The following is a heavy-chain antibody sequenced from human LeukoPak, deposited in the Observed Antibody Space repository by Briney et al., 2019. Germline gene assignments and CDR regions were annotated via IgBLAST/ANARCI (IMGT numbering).Heavy chain of an antibody. D-gene: IGHD2-2*01. CDR3: ARDQYQREGMDV. CDR2: IWYDGSNK. V-gene: IGHV3-33*01. Sequence: GGSLRLSCAASGFTFSSYGMHWVRQAPGKGLEWVAVIWYDGSNKYYADSVKGRFTISRDSSKNTLYLQMNSLRAEDTAVYYCARDQYQREGMDVWGQGTTVTVSS. J-gene: IGHJ6*02. CDR1: GFTFSSYG.